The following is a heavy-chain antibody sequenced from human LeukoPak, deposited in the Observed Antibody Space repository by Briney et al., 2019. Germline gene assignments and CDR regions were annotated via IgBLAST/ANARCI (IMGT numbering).Heavy chain of an antibody. CDR1: GYSISSGYY. J-gene: IGHJ4*02. D-gene: IGHD6-19*01. Sequence: SETLSLTCTVSGYSISSGYYWGWIRQPPGKGLEWIGSIYHSGSTYYNPSLKSRVTISVDTSKNQFSLKLSSVTAADTAVYYCARATPQIAVAVHFDYWGQGTLVTVSS. V-gene: IGHV4-38-2*02. CDR2: IYHSGST. CDR3: ARATPQIAVAVHFDY.